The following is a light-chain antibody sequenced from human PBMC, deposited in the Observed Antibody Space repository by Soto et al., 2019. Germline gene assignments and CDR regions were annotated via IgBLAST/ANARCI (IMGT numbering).Light chain of an antibody. CDR3: SSYAGNNTYV. V-gene: IGLV2-8*01. Sequence: QSALTQPASVSGSPGQSITISCTGTNSDVGGYNYVSWYQQRPGKAPKLMIYEVSRRPSGVPYRFSGSKSGSTASLTVSGLHTEDEADYYCSSYAGNNTYVFGSGTKVTVL. J-gene: IGLJ1*01. CDR1: NSDVGGYNY. CDR2: EVS.